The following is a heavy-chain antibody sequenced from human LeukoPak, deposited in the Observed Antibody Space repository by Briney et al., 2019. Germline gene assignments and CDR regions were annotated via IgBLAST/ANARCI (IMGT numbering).Heavy chain of an antibody. CDR3: ARGARVGATYSYGMDV. CDR1: GFTVSSNY. V-gene: IGHV3-66*01. Sequence: GGSLRLSCAASGFTVSSNYMSWVRQAPGKGLEWVSVIYSGGSTYYADSVKGRFTFSRDNSKTTLYLQMNSLRADDTAVYYCARGARVGATYSYGMDVWGQGTTVTVSS. J-gene: IGHJ6*02. CDR2: IYSGGST. D-gene: IGHD1-26*01.